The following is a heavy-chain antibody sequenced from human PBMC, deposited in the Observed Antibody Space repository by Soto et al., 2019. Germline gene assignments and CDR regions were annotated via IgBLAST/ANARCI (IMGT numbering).Heavy chain of an antibody. CDR3: ARLEEEVATIYTMEASGAFDI. CDR2: IYYSGST. V-gene: IGHV4-30-4*01. Sequence: SETLSLTCTVSGGSISSGDYYWSWIRQPPGKGLEWIGYIYYSGSTNYNPSLKSRVTISVDTSKNQFSLKLSSVTAADTAVYYCARLEEEVATIYTMEASGAFDIWGQGTMVTVSS. J-gene: IGHJ3*02. D-gene: IGHD5-12*01. CDR1: GGSISSGDYY.